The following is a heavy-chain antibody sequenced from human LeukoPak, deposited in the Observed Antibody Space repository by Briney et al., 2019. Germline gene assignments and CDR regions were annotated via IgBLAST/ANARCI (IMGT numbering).Heavy chain of an antibody. CDR2: IIPIFGTA. Sequence: SVKVSCKASGGTFSSYAISWVRQAPGQGLEWMGGIIPIFGTANYAQKFQGRVTITADESTSTAYMELSSLRSEDTAVYYCAREVWLERRSNYFDYWAREPWSPSPQ. V-gene: IGHV1-69*13. CDR1: GGTFSSYA. CDR3: AREVWLERRSNYFDY. D-gene: IGHD5-24*01. J-gene: IGHJ4*02.